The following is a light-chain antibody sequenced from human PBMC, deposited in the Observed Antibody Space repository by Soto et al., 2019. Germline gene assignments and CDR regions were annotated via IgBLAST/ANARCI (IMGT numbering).Light chain of an antibody. CDR3: QQDGISPRT. V-gene: IGKV3-20*01. CDR1: QSITSTY. Sequence: EIVLTQSPGTLSLSPGEGTTLSCRASQSITSTYLAWYQQKPGQAPRLLIYGVSTRATGIPDRFSGSGSGTDFTPPISRLEPEDFAVYYCQQDGISPRTFGKGTKLEIK. CDR2: GVS. J-gene: IGKJ2*01.